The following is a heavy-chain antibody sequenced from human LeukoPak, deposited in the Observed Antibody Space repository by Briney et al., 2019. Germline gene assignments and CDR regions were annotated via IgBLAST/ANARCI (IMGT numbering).Heavy chain of an antibody. D-gene: IGHD6-6*01. CDR3: AKEVRQYSISPTYYFDD. CDR1: GFTFSNYG. J-gene: IGHJ4*02. Sequence: GGSLRLSCAASGFTFSNYGMHWVRQAPGKGLEWVAFIRYDGSNKYYPDSVKGRFTISRDNSKNTLYLQMNSLRAEVTAVYYCAKEVRQYSISPTYYFDDWGQGTLVTVSS. V-gene: IGHV3-30*02. CDR2: IRYDGSNK.